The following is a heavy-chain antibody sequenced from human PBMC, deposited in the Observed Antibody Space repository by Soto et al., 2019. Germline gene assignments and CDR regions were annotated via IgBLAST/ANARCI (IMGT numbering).Heavy chain of an antibody. CDR3: AQCLLGVNYYYGMDV. Sequence: QVQLVQSGAEVKKPGSSVKVSCKASGGTFSSYAINWVRQAPGQGLAWMGGIIPIFATADYAQKFQGRVTITADESTSTAYMELSSLRSEDTAGYYCAQCLLGVNYYYGMDVWGQGTTVTVSS. CDR2: IIPIFATA. V-gene: IGHV1-69*12. J-gene: IGHJ6*02. CDR1: GGTFSSYA. D-gene: IGHD3-16*01.